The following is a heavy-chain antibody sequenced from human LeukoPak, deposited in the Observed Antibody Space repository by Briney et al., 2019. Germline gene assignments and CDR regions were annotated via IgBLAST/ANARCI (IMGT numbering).Heavy chain of an antibody. CDR1: GFTFSSYS. J-gene: IGHJ4*02. Sequence: GGSLRLSCAASGFTFSSYSMNWVRQAPGKGLEWVSAISGSGGSTYYADSVKGRFTISRDNSKNTLYLQMNSLRAEDTAVYYCAKDVDTMVPRNYFDYWGQGTLVTVSS. D-gene: IGHD3-10*01. V-gene: IGHV3-23*01. CDR2: ISGSGGST. CDR3: AKDVDTMVPRNYFDY.